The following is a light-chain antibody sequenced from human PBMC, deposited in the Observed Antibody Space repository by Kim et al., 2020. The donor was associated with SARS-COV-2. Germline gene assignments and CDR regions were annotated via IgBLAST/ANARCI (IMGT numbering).Light chain of an antibody. V-gene: IGLV1-44*01. CDR2: SND. J-gene: IGLJ2*01. CDR3: AVWDDTLSGVA. CDR1: TYNIGSNT. Sequence: QNILFSCSGRTYNIGSNTVNWYQQLPGTAPQLLIYSNDQRPSGVPDRFSASKSGNSASLAITGLQSDDEADYFCAVWDDTLSGVAFGGGTKVTVL.